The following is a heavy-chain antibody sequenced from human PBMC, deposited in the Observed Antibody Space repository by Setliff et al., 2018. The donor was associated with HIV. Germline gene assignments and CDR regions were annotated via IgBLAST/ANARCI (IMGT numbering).Heavy chain of an antibody. V-gene: IGHV4-38-2*02. CDR2: IYHSGST. Sequence: PSETLSLTCTVSGYSISSGYYWGWIRQPPGKGLEWIGSIYHSGSTYYNPSLKSRVTISVDTSKNQFSLKLSSVTAADTAVYYCARMGEGNSSGQNWFDPWCQGTLVTVSS. D-gene: IGHD6-19*01. CDR3: ARMGEGNSSGQNWFDP. CDR1: GYSISSGYY. J-gene: IGHJ5*02.